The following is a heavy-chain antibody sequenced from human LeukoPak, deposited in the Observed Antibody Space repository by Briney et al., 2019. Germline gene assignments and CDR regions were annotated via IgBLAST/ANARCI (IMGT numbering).Heavy chain of an antibody. Sequence: ASVKVSCKASGYTFTSYYMHWVRQAPGQGLEWMGIINPSGGSTSYAQKFQGRVTITADESTSTAYMELSSLRSEDTAVYYCARLGVAAPLYYFDYWGQGTLVTVSS. J-gene: IGHJ4*02. CDR1: GYTFTSYY. D-gene: IGHD3-3*01. V-gene: IGHV1-46*01. CDR3: ARLGVAAPLYYFDY. CDR2: INPSGGST.